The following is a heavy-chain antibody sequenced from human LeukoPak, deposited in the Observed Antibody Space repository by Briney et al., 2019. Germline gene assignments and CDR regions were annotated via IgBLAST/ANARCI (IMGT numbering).Heavy chain of an antibody. D-gene: IGHD2-21*02. J-gene: IGHJ4*02. CDR2: INPNTGDT. V-gene: IGHV1-2*02. CDR3: ARSCGGDCYILDS. CDR1: GYTFSAYY. Sequence: GASVKVSCKASGYTFSAYYMYWVREAPGQGLEWMGWINPNTGDTNYAQNFQGRVAMTRDTSISTVYMEVSSWRSDDAAVYYCARSCGGDCYILDSWGQGTLVTVSS.